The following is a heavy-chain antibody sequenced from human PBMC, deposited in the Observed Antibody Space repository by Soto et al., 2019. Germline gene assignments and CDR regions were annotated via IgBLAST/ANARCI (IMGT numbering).Heavy chain of an antibody. CDR1: GFTFSNAW. CDR3: TTSFPDIVVVPAAISYDY. D-gene: IGHD2-2*01. J-gene: IGHJ4*02. V-gene: IGHV3-15*01. Sequence: GGSLRLSCAASGFTFSNAWMSCVRQAPGKGLEWVGRIKSKTDGGTTDYAAPVKGRFTISRDDSKNTLYLQMNSLKTEDTAVYYCTTSFPDIVVVPAAISYDYWGQGTLVTVSS. CDR2: IKSKTDGGTT.